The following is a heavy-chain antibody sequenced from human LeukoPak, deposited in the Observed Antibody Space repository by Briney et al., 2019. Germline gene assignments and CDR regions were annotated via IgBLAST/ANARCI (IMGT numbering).Heavy chain of an antibody. CDR1: GGSISSGDYY. D-gene: IGHD3-22*01. CDR2: MYYSGST. J-gene: IGHJ5*02. V-gene: IGHV4-30-4*01. CDR3: ARPYYYDSRIDP. Sequence: SQTLSLTCTVSGGSISSGDYYWSSIRQPPGKGLEWIGYMYYSGSTYYNPSLKSRATISVDTSKNQFSLKLSSVTAADTAVYYCARPYYYDSRIDPWGQGTLVTVSS.